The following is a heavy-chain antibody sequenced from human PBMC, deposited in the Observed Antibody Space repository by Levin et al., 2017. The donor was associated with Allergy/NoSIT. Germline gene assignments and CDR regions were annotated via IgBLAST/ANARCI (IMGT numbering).Heavy chain of an antibody. J-gene: IGHJ4*02. CDR2: ISTNSAYI. Sequence: GGSLRLSCSASGFTFNIYTMNWVRQAPGKGLEWISFISTNSAYIFYADSVRGRFTISRDNAKGSLYLQMNSLRDDDIDTYYCARVSEVWGQGTPVTVSS. V-gene: IGHV3-21*01. CDR3: ARVSEV. CDR1: GFTFNIYT.